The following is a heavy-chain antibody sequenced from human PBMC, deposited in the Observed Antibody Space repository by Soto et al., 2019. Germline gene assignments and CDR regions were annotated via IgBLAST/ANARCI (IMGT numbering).Heavy chain of an antibody. J-gene: IGHJ6*02. V-gene: IGHV1-69*13. Sequence: ASVKVSCKASGGTFSSYAISWVRPAPGQGLEWMGGIIPIFGTANYAQKFQGRATITADESTSTAYMELSSLRSEDTAVYYCAVVLRFLEWSPRAGKLPYYYYGMDVWGQGTTVTVSS. CDR3: AVVLRFLEWSPRAGKLPYYYYGMDV. D-gene: IGHD3-3*01. CDR2: IIPIFGTA. CDR1: GGTFSSYA.